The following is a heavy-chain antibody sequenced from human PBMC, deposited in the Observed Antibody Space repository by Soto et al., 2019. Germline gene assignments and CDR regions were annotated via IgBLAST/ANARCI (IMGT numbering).Heavy chain of an antibody. D-gene: IGHD4-17*01. Sequence: PSETLSLTCTVSGGSISIPNYYWGWIRQPPGKGLEWIGTIYYSGSTYYNPSLKSRVTISVDTSKNQFSLKLSSVTAADTAVYYCARQFSVYGDYGRYFDFWGQGTLVTVSS. J-gene: IGHJ4*02. CDR1: GGSISIPNYY. CDR3: ARQFSVYGDYGRYFDF. V-gene: IGHV4-39*01. CDR2: IYYSGST.